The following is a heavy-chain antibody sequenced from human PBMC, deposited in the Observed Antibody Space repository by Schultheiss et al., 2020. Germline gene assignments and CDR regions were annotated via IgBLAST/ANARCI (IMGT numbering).Heavy chain of an antibody. CDR1: GFTFSSYS. CDR2: ISSSSSTI. D-gene: IGHD6-19*01. V-gene: IGHV3-48*01. CDR3: AKPVAGRLRDAFDI. J-gene: IGHJ3*02. Sequence: GGSLRLSCAASGFTFSSYSMNWVRQAPGKGLEWVSYISSSSSTIYYADSVKGRFTISRDNAKNSLYLQMNSLRAEDTAVYYCAKPVAGRLRDAFDIWGQGTMVTVSS.